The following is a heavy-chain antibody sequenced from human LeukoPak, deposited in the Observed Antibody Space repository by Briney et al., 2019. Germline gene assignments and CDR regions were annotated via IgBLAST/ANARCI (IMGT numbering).Heavy chain of an antibody. CDR3: AKNLYYYDSSGHLFDY. Sequence: GGSLRLSCPVSGFTVSTSYMSWVRQAPGKGLEWVSVFYASGSTYYADSVKGRFTISRDNSKNTLYLQMNSLRAEDTAVYYCAKNLYYYDSSGHLFDYWGQGTLVTVSS. D-gene: IGHD3-22*01. V-gene: IGHV3-66*01. CDR2: FYASGST. CDR1: GFTVSTSY. J-gene: IGHJ4*02.